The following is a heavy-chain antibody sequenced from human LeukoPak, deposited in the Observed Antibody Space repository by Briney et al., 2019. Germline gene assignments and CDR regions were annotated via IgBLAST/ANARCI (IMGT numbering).Heavy chain of an antibody. CDR2: INHSGST. D-gene: IGHD3-3*01. V-gene: IGHV4-34*01. CDR3: ARYYDFWSGYPQDSGMDV. Sequence: PSETLSLTCAVYGGSFSGYYWSWIRQPPGKGLEWIGEINHSGSTNYNPSLKSRVTISVDTSKNQFSLKLSSVTAADTAVYYCARYYDFWSGYPQDSGMDVWGKGTTVTVSS. CDR1: GGSFSGYY. J-gene: IGHJ6*04.